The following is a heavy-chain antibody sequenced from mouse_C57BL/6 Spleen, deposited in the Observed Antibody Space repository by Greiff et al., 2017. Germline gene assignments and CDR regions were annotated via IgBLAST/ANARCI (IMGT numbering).Heavy chain of an antibody. CDR3: TRSRDYDYYFDY. Sequence: EVQLQQSGTVLARPGASVKMSCKTSGYTFTSYWMHWVKQRPGQGLEWIGAIYPGNSDTSYNQKFKGKAKLTAVTSASTAYMELSSLTNEDSAVYYCTRSRDYDYYFDYWGQGTTLTVSS. V-gene: IGHV1-5*01. D-gene: IGHD2-4*01. J-gene: IGHJ2*01. CDR1: GYTFTSYW. CDR2: IYPGNSDT.